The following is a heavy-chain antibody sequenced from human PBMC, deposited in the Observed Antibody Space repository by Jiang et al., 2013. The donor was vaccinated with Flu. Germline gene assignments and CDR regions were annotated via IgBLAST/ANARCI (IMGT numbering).Heavy chain of an antibody. CDR3: ARDFYDSGSYSDY. J-gene: IGHJ4*02. CDR2: INSSGGST. CDR1: GYTFTRYY. D-gene: IGHD3-10*01. V-gene: IGHV1-46*01. Sequence: GAEVKKPGASVKVSYKASGYTFTRYYIHWVRQAPGQGLEWMGIINSSGGSTTYAQKFQGRVTMTTDTSTSTVYMVLSSLTSEDTAVYYCARDFYDSGSYSDYWGQGTLVTVSS.